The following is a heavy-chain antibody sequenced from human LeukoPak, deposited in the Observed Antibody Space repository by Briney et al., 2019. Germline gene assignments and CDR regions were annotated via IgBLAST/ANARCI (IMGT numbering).Heavy chain of an antibody. Sequence: TGGSLRLSCAASGFTFSSYWMSWVRQAPGKGLEWVANIKQDGSEKYYVDSVKGRFTISRDNAKNSLYLQMNSLRAEDTAVYYCASLRVGYCSSTSCYYYYYYMDVWGKGTTVTVSS. CDR3: ASLRVGYCSSTSCYYYYYYMDV. D-gene: IGHD2-2*01. CDR1: GFTFSSYW. V-gene: IGHV3-7*01. J-gene: IGHJ6*03. CDR2: IKQDGSEK.